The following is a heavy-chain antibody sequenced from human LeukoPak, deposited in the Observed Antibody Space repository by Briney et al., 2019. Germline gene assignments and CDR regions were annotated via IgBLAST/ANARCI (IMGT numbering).Heavy chain of an antibody. Sequence: PGGSLRLSCAASGFTFSSYAMSWVRQAPGKGLEWVSAISGSGGSTYYADSAKGRFTISRDNSKNTLYLQMNSLRAEDTAVYYCAKYILRLGVPAAFDIWGQGTMVTVSS. CDR2: ISGSGGST. CDR1: GFTFSSYA. V-gene: IGHV3-23*01. J-gene: IGHJ3*02. D-gene: IGHD2-8*01. CDR3: AKYILRLGVPAAFDI.